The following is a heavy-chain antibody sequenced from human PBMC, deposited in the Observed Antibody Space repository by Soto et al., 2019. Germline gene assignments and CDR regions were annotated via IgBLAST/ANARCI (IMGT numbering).Heavy chain of an antibody. CDR3: AHGEGIVKSIVYFDS. Sequence: VASVKVSCKVSGYFLTALSIHWVRPAPGKGLEWMGGFDREDGETIYAQKFQGRVTMTEDTSTDSAYMELSSLTSEDTAIYYCAHGEGIVKSIVYFDSWGQGTLVTVSS. V-gene: IGHV1-24*01. CDR2: FDREDGET. J-gene: IGHJ4*02. CDR1: GYFLTALS. D-gene: IGHD1-26*01.